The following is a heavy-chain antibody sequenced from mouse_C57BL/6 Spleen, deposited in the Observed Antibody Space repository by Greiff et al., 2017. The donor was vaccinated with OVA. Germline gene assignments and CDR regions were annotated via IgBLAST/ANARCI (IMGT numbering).Heavy chain of an antibody. CDR3: AEGRLRDI. CDR2: ILPGSGST. Sequence: QVQLQQSGAELMKPGASVKLSCKATGYTFTGYWIEWVKQRPGHGLEWIGEILPGSGSTNYNDKFKGRATFTADTSSNTAYMQLSSLTTEDSAIYYCAEGRLRDIWGQGTTLTVSA. J-gene: IGHJ2*01. CDR1: GYTFTGYW. D-gene: IGHD2-4*01. V-gene: IGHV1-9*01.